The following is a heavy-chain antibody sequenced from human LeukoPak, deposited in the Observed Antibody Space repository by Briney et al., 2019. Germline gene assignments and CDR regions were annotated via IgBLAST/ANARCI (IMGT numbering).Heavy chain of an antibody. J-gene: IGHJ4*02. D-gene: IGHD5-12*01. CDR2: IAYDGSIK. CDR1: GFTFSSYG. CDR3: AKDPRGGYSGSWYFDY. V-gene: IGHV3-30*18. Sequence: GRSLRLSCAASGFTFSSYGMHWVRQAPGKGLEWVAVIAYDGSIKYYADSVKGRFTISRDNSKNTLYLQMNSLTAEDTAVYYCAKDPRGGYSGSWYFDYWGQGTLVTVSS.